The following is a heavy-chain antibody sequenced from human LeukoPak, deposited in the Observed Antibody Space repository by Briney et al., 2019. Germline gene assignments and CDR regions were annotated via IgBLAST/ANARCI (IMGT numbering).Heavy chain of an antibody. CDR1: GYTFTNYY. Sequence: ASVKVSCKASGYTFTNYYLHWVRQAPGQGLEWMGIINPSGGSTSYAQKFQDRVTMTRDASTSTVYMELNSLRSEDTAVYYCARAAAIFGVPNWGAFDIWGQGTMVTVSS. D-gene: IGHD3-3*01. V-gene: IGHV1-46*01. CDR3: ARAAAIFGVPNWGAFDI. J-gene: IGHJ3*02. CDR2: INPSGGST.